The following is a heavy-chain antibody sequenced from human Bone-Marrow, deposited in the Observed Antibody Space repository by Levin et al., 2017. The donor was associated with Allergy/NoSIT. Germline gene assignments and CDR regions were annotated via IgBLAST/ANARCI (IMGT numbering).Heavy chain of an antibody. D-gene: IGHD6-13*01. CDR3: ARPVDSSSWYLGYFHK. CDR2: VHHSGTT. Sequence: PSETLSLTCDVSGSSISSAYYWAWVRQPPGKGLEWIGSVHHSGTTYYNPSFMSRVTISLDASKNQFSLKVRSVTAADTATYYCARPVDSSSWYLGYFHKWGQGTLVNVSS. V-gene: IGHV4-38-2*01. J-gene: IGHJ1*01. CDR1: GSSISSAYY.